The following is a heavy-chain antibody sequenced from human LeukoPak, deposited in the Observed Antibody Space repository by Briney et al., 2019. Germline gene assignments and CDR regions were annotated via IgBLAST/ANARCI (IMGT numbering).Heavy chain of an antibody. CDR3: ARAPNWNYFDD. CDR1: SDSINSDF. D-gene: IGHD1-20*01. J-gene: IGHJ4*02. V-gene: IGHV4-59*01. Sequence: SETLSLTCSVSSDSINSDFWTWIRQPPGKGLEWIGYISYSGSANYNPSLKSRVTMSLDTSKNQFSLNLTSVTAADTAVYFCARAPNWNYFDDWGQGTLVTASS. CDR2: ISYSGSA.